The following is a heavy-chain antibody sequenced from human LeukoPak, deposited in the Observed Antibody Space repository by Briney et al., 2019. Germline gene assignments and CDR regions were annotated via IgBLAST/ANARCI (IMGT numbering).Heavy chain of an antibody. CDR2: IYYSGST. D-gene: IGHD2-15*01. J-gene: IGHJ5*02. CDR3: VRDCSGGSCYYT. V-gene: IGHV4-59*01. Sequence: PSETLSLTCTVSGGSISSYNWGWIRQSPGKGLEWIGNIYYSGSTKYNPSLKSRVTISVDTSKNQFSLKLSSVTAADTAVYYCVRDCSGGSCYYTWGQGTLVTVSS. CDR1: GGSISSYN.